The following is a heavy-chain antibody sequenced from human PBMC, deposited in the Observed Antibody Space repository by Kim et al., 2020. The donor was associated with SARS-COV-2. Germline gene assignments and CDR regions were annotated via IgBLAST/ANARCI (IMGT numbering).Heavy chain of an antibody. J-gene: IGHJ4*02. CDR1: GGSFSGYY. CDR3: ARGRSYYDILTGYSPRQSRINN. CDR2: INHSGST. D-gene: IGHD3-9*01. V-gene: IGHV4-34*01. Sequence: SETLSLTCAVYGGSFSGYYWSWIRQPPGKGLEWIGEINHSGSTNYNPSLKSRVTISVDTSKNQFSLKLSSVTAADTAVYYCARGRSYYDILTGYSPRQSRINNWGQGTLVTVSS.